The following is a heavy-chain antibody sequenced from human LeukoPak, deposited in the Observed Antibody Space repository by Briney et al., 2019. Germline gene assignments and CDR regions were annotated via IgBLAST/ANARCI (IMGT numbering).Heavy chain of an antibody. CDR3: ATNRWFGEPDY. CDR2: IKQDGSEE. V-gene: IGHV3-7*01. J-gene: IGHJ4*02. Sequence: PGGSLRLSCAASRFTFSTNWMSWVRQAPGKGLEWVANIKQDGSEEYYVGSVKGRFTISRDNAKNSLYLQMNSLRAEDTAVYYCATNRWFGEPDYWGQGTLVTVSS. D-gene: IGHD3-10*01. CDR1: RFTFSTNW.